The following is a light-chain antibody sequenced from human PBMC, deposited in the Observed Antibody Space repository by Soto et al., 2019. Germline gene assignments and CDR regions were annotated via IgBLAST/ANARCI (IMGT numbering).Light chain of an antibody. V-gene: IGKV1-5*01. CDR3: HQYDSYLYA. CDR2: DAS. J-gene: IGKJ2*01. Sequence: DIPMTQSPSTLSASVGDRVTITCRASQSISSWLAWDQQKPGKAPKLLISDASSLERGVPSRFSGSGSGAAVAFLSSSRQGDHFATYYFHQYDSYLYALGQGTKLEIK. CDR1: QSISSW.